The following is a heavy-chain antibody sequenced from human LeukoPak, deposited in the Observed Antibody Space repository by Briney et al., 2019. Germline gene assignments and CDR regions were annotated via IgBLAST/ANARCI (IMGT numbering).Heavy chain of an antibody. Sequence: KPGGSLRLSCAASGFTFRDYYMTWLRQAPGKGLEWVSYISSSGSGIYNADSVKGRFTISRDNAKNSLYLQMNSLRAEDTAVYYCARAFNDGFDIWGQGTVVTVSS. CDR1: GFTFRDYY. CDR3: ARAFNDGFDI. V-gene: IGHV3-11*04. CDR2: ISSSGSGI. J-gene: IGHJ3*02.